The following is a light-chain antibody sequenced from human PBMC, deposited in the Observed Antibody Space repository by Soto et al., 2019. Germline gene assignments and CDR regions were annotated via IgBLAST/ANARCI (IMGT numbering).Light chain of an antibody. Sequence: DIQMTQSPSSLSASVGDRVNITCRASQSISSYLNWYQQKPGKAPKLLIYAASSLQSGVPSRFSGSGSGTDFTPTSSSLQPEELATYYCQQSYSTPRTFGQGTKVDIK. CDR1: QSISSY. J-gene: IGKJ1*01. CDR3: QQSYSTPRT. V-gene: IGKV1-39*01. CDR2: AAS.